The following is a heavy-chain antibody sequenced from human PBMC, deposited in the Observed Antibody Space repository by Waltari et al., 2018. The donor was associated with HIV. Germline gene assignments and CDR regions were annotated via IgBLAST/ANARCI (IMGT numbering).Heavy chain of an antibody. Sequence: QVQLVESGGGVVQPGRSLRLSCAASGFTFSSYGLHWVRPAPGKGREWLAVVGYDGKKKYYADAVEGRFTGSRDNSKSTLFRQMNSLRVDDTAVYYCARTPYDTSGYCFDYWGQGTLVTVSS. CDR2: VGYDGKKK. D-gene: IGHD3-22*01. CDR1: GFTFSSYG. J-gene: IGHJ4*02. CDR3: ARTPYDTSGYCFDY. V-gene: IGHV3-33*01.